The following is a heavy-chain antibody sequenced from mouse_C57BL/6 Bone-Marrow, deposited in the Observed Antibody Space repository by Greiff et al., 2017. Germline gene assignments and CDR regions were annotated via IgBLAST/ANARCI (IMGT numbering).Heavy chain of an antibody. CDR3: ARDDGYPLAMDY. J-gene: IGHJ4*01. D-gene: IGHD2-3*01. CDR1: GYTFTDYY. CDR2: INPNNGGT. V-gene: IGHV1-26*01. Sequence: EVQLHQSGPELVKPGASVKISCKASGYTFTDYYMNWVKQSHGKSLEWIGDINPNNGGTSYNQKFKGKATLTVVKSSSTAYMELRSLTSEDSAVYYCARDDGYPLAMDYWGQGTSVTVSS.